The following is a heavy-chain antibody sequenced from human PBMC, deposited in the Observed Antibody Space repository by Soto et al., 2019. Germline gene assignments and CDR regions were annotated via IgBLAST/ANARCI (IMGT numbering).Heavy chain of an antibody. V-gene: IGHV3-23*01. J-gene: IGHJ4*02. D-gene: IGHD4-17*01. CDR3: AKQLQDYGGVFDY. Sequence: GGSLRLSCAASGFTFSSYAMSWVRQAPGKGLEWVSAISASGGTTYSADSVKGRLTISRDNSKNTLYLQMNSLRAEDAAVYYCAKQLQDYGGVFDYWGQGTPVTVSS. CDR1: GFTFSSYA. CDR2: ISASGGTT.